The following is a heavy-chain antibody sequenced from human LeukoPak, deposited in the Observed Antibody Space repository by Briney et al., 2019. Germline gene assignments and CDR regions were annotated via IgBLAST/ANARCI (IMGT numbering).Heavy chain of an antibody. Sequence: SETLSLTCSVSGDSISIYYWSRIRQPPGKGLEWIGYIYNSGSTNYNPSLKSRVTISVDTSKNQFSLKLASVTAADTAVYYCARDRELGYWGQGTLVTVSS. D-gene: IGHD3-10*01. CDR3: ARDRELGY. CDR1: GDSISIYY. J-gene: IGHJ4*02. V-gene: IGHV4-59*01. CDR2: IYNSGST.